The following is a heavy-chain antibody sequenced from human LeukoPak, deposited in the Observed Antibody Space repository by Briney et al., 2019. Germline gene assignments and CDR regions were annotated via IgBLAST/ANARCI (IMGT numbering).Heavy chain of an antibody. V-gene: IGHV1-69*13. CDR1: GGTFSSYA. J-gene: IGHJ4*02. Sequence: SVKVSCKASGGTFSSYAISWVRQAPGQGLEWMGGIIPIFGTANYAQKSQGRVTITADESTSTAYMELSSLRSEDTAVYYCARDRLSYDILTGYFDYWGQGTLVTVSS. D-gene: IGHD3-9*01. CDR2: IIPIFGTA. CDR3: ARDRLSYDILTGYFDY.